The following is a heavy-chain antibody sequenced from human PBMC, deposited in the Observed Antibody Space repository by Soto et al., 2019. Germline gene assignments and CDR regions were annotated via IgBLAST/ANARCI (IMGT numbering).Heavy chain of an antibody. CDR3: AKSFVGYCSSTSCYGALDY. CDR1: GFTFSSYG. V-gene: IGHV3-30*18. J-gene: IGHJ4*02. CDR2: ISYDGSNK. Sequence: QVQLVESGGGVVHPGRSLRLSCAASGFTFSSYGMHWVRQAPGKGLEWVAVISYDGSNKYYADSVKGRFTISRDNSKNTLYLQMNSLRAEDTAVYYCAKSFVGYCSSTSCYGALDYWGQGTLVTVSS. D-gene: IGHD2-2*01.